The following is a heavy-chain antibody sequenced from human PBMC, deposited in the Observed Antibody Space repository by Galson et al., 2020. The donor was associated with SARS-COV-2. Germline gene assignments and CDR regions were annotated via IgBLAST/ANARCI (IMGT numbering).Heavy chain of an antibody. V-gene: IGHV4-61*01. CDR3: ARGNPYSSTWPLDY. CDR2: IYDTGST. Sequence: ASETLSLTCIVSGDSVSSDSFYWSWIRQPPGKGLEWVGYIYDTGSTKYNPSLKSRVTISVDTSKNQFSLKLRSVSAADTAFYYCARGNPYSSTWPLDYWGQGTLVTVSS. CDR1: GDSVSSDSFY. D-gene: IGHD6-13*01. J-gene: IGHJ4*02.